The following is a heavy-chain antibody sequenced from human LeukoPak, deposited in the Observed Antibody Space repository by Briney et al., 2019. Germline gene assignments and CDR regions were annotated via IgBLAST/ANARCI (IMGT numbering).Heavy chain of an antibody. CDR1: GFTFTNVR. V-gene: IGHV3-15*01. CDR3: ATGILETRDY. J-gene: IGHJ4*02. Sequence: KPGGSLRLSCAASGFTFTNVRMSWVRQAPGKGLEWVGRIKSKTDGGTADYAAPVKGRFTISRDDSQNTLYLQMNSLTTEDTAVYYCATGILETRDYWGQGTLVTVSS. CDR2: IKSKTDGGTA.